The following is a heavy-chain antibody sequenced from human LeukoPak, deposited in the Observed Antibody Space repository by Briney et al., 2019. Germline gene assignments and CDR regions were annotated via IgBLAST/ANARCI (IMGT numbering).Heavy chain of an antibody. Sequence: GGSLGLSCAASGFTFSSYAMSWVRQAPGKGLKWVSAIIGSGGSTYYADSVKGRFTISRDNSKNTLYLQMNSLRAEDTAVYYCVKFRCGGGSCYVVYFDYWGQGTLVTVSS. CDR2: IIGSGGST. J-gene: IGHJ4*02. CDR1: GFTFSSYA. D-gene: IGHD2-15*01. CDR3: VKFRCGGGSCYVVYFDY. V-gene: IGHV3-23*01.